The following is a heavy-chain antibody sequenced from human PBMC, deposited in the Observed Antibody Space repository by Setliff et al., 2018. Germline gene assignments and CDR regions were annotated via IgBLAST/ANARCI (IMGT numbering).Heavy chain of an antibody. CDR3: AKDLYYYDSSGYYPIPFDY. CDR1: GFTFSGYS. D-gene: IGHD3-22*01. V-gene: IGHV3-48*01. J-gene: IGHJ4*02. Sequence: GGSLRLSCAASGFTFSGYSMNWVRQAPGKGLEWVSYISGSSHIISYADSVKGRFTISRDNSKNTLYLQMNSLRAEDTAVYYCAKDLYYYDSSGYYPIPFDYWGQGTLVTVSS. CDR2: ISGSSHII.